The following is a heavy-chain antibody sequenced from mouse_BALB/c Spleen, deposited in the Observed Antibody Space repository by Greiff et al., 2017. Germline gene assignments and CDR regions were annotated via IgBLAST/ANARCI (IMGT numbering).Heavy chain of an antibody. Sequence: EVKLQESGAELVKPGASVKLSCTASGFNIKDTYMHWVKQRPEQGLEWIGRIDPANGNTKYDPKFQGKATITADTSSNTAYLQLSSLTSEDTAVYYCARVSADYGNHWRLYAMDYWGQGTSVTVSA. V-gene: IGHV14-3*02. CDR1: GFNIKDTY. J-gene: IGHJ4*01. CDR3: ARVSADYGNHWRLYAMDY. D-gene: IGHD2-1*01. CDR2: IDPANGNT.